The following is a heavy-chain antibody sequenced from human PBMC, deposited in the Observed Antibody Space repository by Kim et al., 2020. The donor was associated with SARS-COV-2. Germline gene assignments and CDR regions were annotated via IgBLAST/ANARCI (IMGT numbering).Heavy chain of an antibody. CDR2: INPSGGST. J-gene: IGHJ3*02. CDR3: ARPKSISYDSSGYYADAFDI. D-gene: IGHD3-22*01. CDR1: GYTFTSYY. Sequence: ASVKVSCKASGYTFTSYYMHWVRQAPGQGLEWMGIINPSGGSTSYAQKFQGRVTMTRDTSTSTVYMELSSLRSEDTAVYYCARPKSISYDSSGYYADAFDIWGQGTMVTVSS. V-gene: IGHV1-46*01.